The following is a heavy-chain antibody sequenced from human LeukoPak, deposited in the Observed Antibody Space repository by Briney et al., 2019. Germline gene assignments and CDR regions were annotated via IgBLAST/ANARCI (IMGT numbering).Heavy chain of an antibody. D-gene: IGHD3-22*01. Sequence: ASVKVSCKASGYTFTGYYMHWGRQAPGQGLEWMGWINPNSGGTNYAQKCQGRGTMTRDTSISTAYMELSRLRSDDTAVYYCARDLVYYDSSGYPDYWGQGTLVTVSS. CDR2: INPNSGGT. CDR1: GYTFTGYY. V-gene: IGHV1-2*02. CDR3: ARDLVYYDSSGYPDY. J-gene: IGHJ4*02.